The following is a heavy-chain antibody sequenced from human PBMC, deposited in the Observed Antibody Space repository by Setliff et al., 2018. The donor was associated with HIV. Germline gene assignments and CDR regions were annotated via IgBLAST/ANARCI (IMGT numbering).Heavy chain of an antibody. CDR1: GGSITGYY. J-gene: IGHJ5*02. CDR3: ARHSGSGYYLIDP. V-gene: IGHV4-59*08. Sequence: SETLSLTCTVSGGSITGYYWSWIRQPPGKGLEWIGWIYYSGNTRYNPSLKSRVTISLDTSKNRFSLQLTSVTAADTAVYYCARHSGSGYYLIDPWGQGTLVTVSS. CDR2: IYYSGNT. D-gene: IGHD3-22*01.